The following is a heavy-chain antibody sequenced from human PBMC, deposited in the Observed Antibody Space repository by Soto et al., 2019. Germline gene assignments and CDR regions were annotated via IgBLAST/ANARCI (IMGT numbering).Heavy chain of an antibody. J-gene: IGHJ4*01. D-gene: IGHD2-2*01. CDR2: VYRRGST. Sequence: SETLSLTCTVSGVYINSDYYWGWIRQPPGKGLERIGSVYRRGSTYYNPSLKSRVTISKDTSKNQFSLRLTSVTAADTAMYYCEKKGYYASEKINLFDSWGQGTLVTVSS. V-gene: IGHV4-38-2*02. CDR1: GVYINSDYY. CDR3: EKKGYYASEKINLFDS.